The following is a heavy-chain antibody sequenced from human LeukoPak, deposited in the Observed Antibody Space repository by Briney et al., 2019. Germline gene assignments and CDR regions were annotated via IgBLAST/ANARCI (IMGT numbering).Heavy chain of an antibody. V-gene: IGHV1-46*01. D-gene: IGHD5-24*01. J-gene: IGHJ6*02. CDR3: ASNPARRDGYTYYYGLDV. CDR2: INPSGGST. CDR1: GYTFTSHY. Sequence: ASVKVSCKASGYTFTSHYMHWVRQAPGQGLEWMGIINPSGGSTSYAQKFQGRVTMTRDTSTSTVYMELSSLRSEDTAVYYCASNPARRDGYTYYYGLDVWGQGTTVTVSS.